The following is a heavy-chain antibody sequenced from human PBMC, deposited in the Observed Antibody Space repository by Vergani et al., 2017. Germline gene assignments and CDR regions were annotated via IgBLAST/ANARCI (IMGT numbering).Heavy chain of an antibody. D-gene: IGHD3/OR15-3a*01. CDR1: GYTFTNYY. CDR3: ARGVLDSKYRHNWFGP. V-gene: IGHV1-8*02. Sequence: QVLLVQPGAEVKKPGASVRVSCKTSGYTFTNYYIHWVRLATGQGLEWMGWRNPKSGNTAYAAKFQGRITMTRDSPTDTAYMEMKSLRSEDTAIYFCARGVLDSKYRHNWFGPWGQGTVVTVSS. J-gene: IGHJ5*02. CDR2: RNPKSGNT.